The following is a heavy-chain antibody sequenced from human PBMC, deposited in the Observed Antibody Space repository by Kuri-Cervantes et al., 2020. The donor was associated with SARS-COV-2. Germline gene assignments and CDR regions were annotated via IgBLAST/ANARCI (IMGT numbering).Heavy chain of an antibody. CDR3: ARDNAVVAAAGNYSYYAMDV. CDR1: GGSISRGSYY. Sequence: SETLSLTCTVSGGSISRGSYYWSWIRQPAGKGLEWMGRVQTSGSTNYNPSLESRLTISIDTSKNQFSLKLSSVTAADTALYFCARDNAVVAAAGNYSYYAMDVWGQGTMVTVSS. D-gene: IGHD2-15*01. CDR2: VQTSGST. J-gene: IGHJ6*02. V-gene: IGHV4-61*02.